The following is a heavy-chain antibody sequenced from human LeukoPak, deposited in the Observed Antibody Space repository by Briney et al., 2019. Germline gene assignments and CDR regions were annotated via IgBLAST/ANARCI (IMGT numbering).Heavy chain of an antibody. Sequence: SETLSLTCAVYGGSFSGYYWNWIRQSPGKGLEWIGEVNHSGSTNYNPSLKSRVTISLDTSNNQFSLKLSSVTAADTAVYYCARRPTGIDYWGQGTLVTVSS. CDR3: ARRPTGIDY. CDR1: GGSFSGYY. D-gene: IGHD4-17*01. J-gene: IGHJ4*02. CDR2: VNHSGST. V-gene: IGHV4-34*01.